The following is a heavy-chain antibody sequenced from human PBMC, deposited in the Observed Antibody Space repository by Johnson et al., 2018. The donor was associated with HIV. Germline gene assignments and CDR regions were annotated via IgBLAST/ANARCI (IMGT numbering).Heavy chain of an antibody. CDR3: ASRYYYDSSGSHDAFDI. CDR2: ISSSGSTI. D-gene: IGHD3-22*01. CDR1: GFSFSDYY. J-gene: IGHJ3*02. Sequence: QVQLVESGGGLVKPGGSLRLSCAASGFSFSDYYMSWIRQAPGKGLEWVSYISSSGSTIYYAAFVKGRFTISRDNAKNSLYLQMNSRRAEDTAVYYCASRYYYDSSGSHDAFDIWGQGTMVTVSS. V-gene: IGHV3-11*04.